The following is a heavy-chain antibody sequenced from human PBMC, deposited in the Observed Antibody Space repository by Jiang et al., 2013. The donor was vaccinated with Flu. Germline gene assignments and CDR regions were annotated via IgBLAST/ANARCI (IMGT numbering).Heavy chain of an antibody. V-gene: IGHV1-46*01. CDR2: INPSGGST. CDR1: GYTFTSYY. D-gene: IGHD2-8*02. CDR3: ARDWFCPGGGCHDVFDI. J-gene: IGHJ3*02. Sequence: GAEVKKPGASVKVSCKASGYTFTSYYMHWVRQAPGQGLEWMGIINPSGGSTSYAQNFQGRLTMTTDTSTSTVYMDLKSLRSEDTAMYYCARDWFCPGGGCHDVFDIWGQGTMVTVFS.